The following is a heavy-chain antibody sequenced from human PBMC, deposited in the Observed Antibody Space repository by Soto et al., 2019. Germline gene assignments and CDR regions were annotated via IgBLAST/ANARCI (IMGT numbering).Heavy chain of an antibody. V-gene: IGHV4-34*01. CDR2: INHSGST. CDR3: ARHLPRWGIVVVPAARGNNWFDP. D-gene: IGHD2-2*01. CDR1: GGSFSGYY. J-gene: IGHJ5*02. Sequence: SEALSLTCAVYGGSFSGYYWSWIRQPPGKGLEWIGEINHSGSTNYNPSLKSRVTIPVDTSKNQFSLKLSSVTAADTAVYYCARHLPRWGIVVVPAARGNNWFDPWGQGTLVTVSS.